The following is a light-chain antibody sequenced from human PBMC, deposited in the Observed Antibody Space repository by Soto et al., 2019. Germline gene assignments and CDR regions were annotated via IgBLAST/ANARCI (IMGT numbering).Light chain of an antibody. J-gene: IGKJ1*01. V-gene: IGKV3-15*01. Sequence: MTQSPSSLSASVGDRVTITCRASQSISSYLNWYQQKPGQAPRLLIYGASTRATGIPARFSGSGSGTEFTLTISSLQSEDFAVYYCQQSNNWLTFGQGTKVEIK. CDR3: QQSNNWLT. CDR1: QSISSY. CDR2: GAS.